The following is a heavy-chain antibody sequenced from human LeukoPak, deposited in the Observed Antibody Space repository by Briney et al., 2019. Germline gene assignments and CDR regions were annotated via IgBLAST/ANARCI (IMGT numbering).Heavy chain of an antibody. D-gene: IGHD2-21*02. Sequence: SETLSLTCTVSGDSVSSGGYFWTWIRQHPGKGLEWIGYISDSGTTSYNPSLKSRVSISVATSNNQFSLRLSSVTAADTAVYYCARDVVVTSSPDAFDIWGQGTMVTVSS. CDR2: ISDSGTT. CDR1: GDSVSSGGYF. CDR3: ARDVVVTSSPDAFDI. V-gene: IGHV4-31*03. J-gene: IGHJ3*02.